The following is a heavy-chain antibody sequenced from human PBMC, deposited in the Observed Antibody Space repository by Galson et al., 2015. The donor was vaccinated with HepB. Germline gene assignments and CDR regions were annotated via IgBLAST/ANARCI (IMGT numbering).Heavy chain of an antibody. J-gene: IGHJ4*02. V-gene: IGHV3-74*01. CDR1: GFNFSTNW. CDR2: INVDGSST. CDR3: RVLLKS. D-gene: IGHD3-3*01. Sequence: SLRLSCAASGFNFSTNWMHWVRQGPGKGLVWVSRINVDGSSTDYAESVKGRFTISRDNATSTVYLQMDNLRAEDTAVYYCRVLLKSWCQGILVTVSS.